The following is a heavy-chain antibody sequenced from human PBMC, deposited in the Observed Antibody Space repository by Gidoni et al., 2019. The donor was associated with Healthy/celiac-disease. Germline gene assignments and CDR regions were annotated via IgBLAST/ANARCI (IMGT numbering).Heavy chain of an antibody. V-gene: IGHV3-30*18. J-gene: IGHJ3*02. Sequence: QVQLVESGGGVVQPGRSLRLSCAASGFPFSSYGMHWVRQGPGKGLEWVAVISYDGSNKYYADSGKGRFTISRDNSKNTLYLQMNSLRAEDTAVYYCAKEGGNLPDAFDIWGQGTMVTVSS. CDR2: ISYDGSNK. D-gene: IGHD2-21*02. CDR3: AKEGGNLPDAFDI. CDR1: GFPFSSYG.